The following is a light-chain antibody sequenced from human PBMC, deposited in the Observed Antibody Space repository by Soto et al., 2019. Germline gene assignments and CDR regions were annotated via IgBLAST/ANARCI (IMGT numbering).Light chain of an antibody. CDR1: SSNIGAGYD. CDR2: GNS. CDR3: QSYDSSSLWV. J-gene: IGLJ1*01. V-gene: IGLV1-40*01. Sequence: QSVLTQPPSVSGAPGQRVTFSCTGSSSNIGAGYDVHWYQQLPGTAPKLLIYGNSNRPSGVPDRFSGSKSGTSASLAITGLQAEDEADYSCQSYDSSSLWVFATGTKLTVL.